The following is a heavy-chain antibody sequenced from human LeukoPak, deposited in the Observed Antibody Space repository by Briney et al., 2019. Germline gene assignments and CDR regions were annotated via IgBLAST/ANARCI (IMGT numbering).Heavy chain of an antibody. D-gene: IGHD4-4*01. V-gene: IGHV3-49*03. CDR1: GFTFGDYA. CDR2: IRSKAYGGTT. CDR3: TRSWDMTTVRNYYYYGMDV. J-gene: IGHJ6*02. Sequence: GGSLRLSCTASGFTFGDYAMSWFRQAPGKGLEWVGFIRSKAYGGTTEYAASVKGRFTISRDDSKSIAYLQMNSLKTKDTAVYYCTRSWDMTTVRNYYYYGMDVWGQGTTVTVSS.